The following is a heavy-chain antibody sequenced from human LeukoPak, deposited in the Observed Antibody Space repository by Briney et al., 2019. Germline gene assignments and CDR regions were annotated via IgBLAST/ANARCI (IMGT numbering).Heavy chain of an antibody. D-gene: IGHD2-15*01. J-gene: IGHJ4*02. CDR1: GFTFSSYW. V-gene: IGHV3-7*01. CDR3: ARDPYCSGGSCYLDY. CDR2: IKQDGSEK. Sequence: QPGGSLRLSCAASGFTFSSYWMSWVRLAPGKGLEWVANIKQDGSEKYYVDSVKGRFTISRDNAKNSLYLQMNSLRAEDTAVYYCARDPYCSGGSCYLDYWGQGTLVTVSS.